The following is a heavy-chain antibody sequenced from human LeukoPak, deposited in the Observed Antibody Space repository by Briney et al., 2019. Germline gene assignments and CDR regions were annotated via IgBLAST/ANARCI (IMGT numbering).Heavy chain of an antibody. D-gene: IGHD2-2*01. CDR3: AKMYCTSTSCSYFDY. CDR1: GFTFGDYY. Sequence: GGSLRLSCAASGFTFGDYYMSWIRQAPGKGLEWVSYMSSSGTYTNYADSVKGRFTISRDNAKNSLYLQMNSLRAEDTAVYYCAKMYCTSTSCSYFDYWGQGTLVTVSS. V-gene: IGHV3-11*03. J-gene: IGHJ4*02. CDR2: MSSSGTYT.